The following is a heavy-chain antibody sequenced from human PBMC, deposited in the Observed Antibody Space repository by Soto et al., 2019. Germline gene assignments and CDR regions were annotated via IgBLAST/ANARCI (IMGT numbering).Heavy chain of an antibody. V-gene: IGHV3-23*01. J-gene: IGHJ4*02. Sequence: GGSLRLSCAASGFTFSSYAMSWVRQAPGKGLEWVSAISGSGGSTYYADSVKGRFTISRDNSKNTLYLQMNSLRAEDTAVYYCAKDTPSDYGDYILLFFDYWGQGTLVTVSS. CDR2: ISGSGGST. CDR1: GFTFSSYA. CDR3: AKDTPSDYGDYILLFFDY. D-gene: IGHD4-17*01.